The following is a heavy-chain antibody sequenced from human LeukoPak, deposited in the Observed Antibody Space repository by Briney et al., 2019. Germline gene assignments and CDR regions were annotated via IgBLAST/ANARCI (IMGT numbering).Heavy chain of an antibody. CDR2: INHSGST. CDR3: AREGIADALKNWFDP. J-gene: IGHJ5*02. D-gene: IGHD6-13*01. Sequence: SETLSLTCAVYGGSFSGYYWSWIRQPPGKGLEWIGEINHSGSTNYNPSLKSRVTISVDTSKNQFSLKLSSVTAADTAVYYCAREGIADALKNWFDPWGQGTLVTVSS. CDR1: GGSFSGYY. V-gene: IGHV4-34*01.